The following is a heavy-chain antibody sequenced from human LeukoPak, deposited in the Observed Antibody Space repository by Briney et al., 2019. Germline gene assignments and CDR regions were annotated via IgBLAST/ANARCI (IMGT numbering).Heavy chain of an antibody. V-gene: IGHV3-64*04. CDR2: MSGNGGST. Sequence: PGGSLRLSCSASGFTFSNYAMHWVRQAPGKGLEYVSVMSGNGGSTYYADSVKGRFTISRDNSKNTLYLQMNSLRAEDTAVYYRARLTYTTSWNDFDYWGQGTLVTVSS. CDR3: ARLTYTTSWNDFDY. D-gene: IGHD6-13*01. CDR1: GFTFSNYA. J-gene: IGHJ4*02.